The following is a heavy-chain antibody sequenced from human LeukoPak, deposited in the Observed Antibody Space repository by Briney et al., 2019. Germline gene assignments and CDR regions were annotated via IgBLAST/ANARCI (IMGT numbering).Heavy chain of an antibody. CDR1: GFTVSTNY. J-gene: IGHJ4*02. CDR3: ARGFRSVTTWGYFDY. Sequence: GGSLRLSCAASGFTVSTNYMSWVRQAPRKGLEWVSLIYSGGGTYYADSVKGRFTISRDNSRNTLSLQMNSLRVDDTAVYYCARGFRSVTTWGYFDYWGQGALVTVSS. D-gene: IGHD4-17*01. V-gene: IGHV3-66*01. CDR2: IYSGGGT.